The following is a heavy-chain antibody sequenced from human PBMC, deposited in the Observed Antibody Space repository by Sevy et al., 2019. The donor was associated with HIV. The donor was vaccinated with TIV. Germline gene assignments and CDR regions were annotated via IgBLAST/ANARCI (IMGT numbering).Heavy chain of an antibody. V-gene: IGHV3-30-3*01. CDR3: ARATYYYDSSGYYLGPYYYYGMDV. Sequence: GGSLRLSRAASGFTFSSYAMHWVRQAPGKGLEWVAVISYDGSNKYYADSVKGRFTISRDNSKNTLYLQMNSLRAEDTAVYYCARATYYYDSSGYYLGPYYYYGMDVWGQGTTVTVSS. D-gene: IGHD3-22*01. J-gene: IGHJ6*02. CDR1: GFTFSSYA. CDR2: ISYDGSNK.